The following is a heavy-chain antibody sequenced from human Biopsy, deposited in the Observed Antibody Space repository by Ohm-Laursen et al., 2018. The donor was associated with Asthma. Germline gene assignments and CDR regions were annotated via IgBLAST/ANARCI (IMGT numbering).Heavy chain of an antibody. Sequence: PSETLSLTCPVSGGSISSGGYYWSWIRQHPGKGLEWIGYIYYSGSTYYNPSLKSRVTISVDTSKNQFSLKLSSVTAADTAVYYCARVPHYDILTGFTLRYYYGMDVWGQGTTVTVSS. CDR3: ARVPHYDILTGFTLRYYYGMDV. CDR2: IYYSGST. D-gene: IGHD3-9*01. J-gene: IGHJ6*02. V-gene: IGHV4-31*03. CDR1: GGSISSGGYY.